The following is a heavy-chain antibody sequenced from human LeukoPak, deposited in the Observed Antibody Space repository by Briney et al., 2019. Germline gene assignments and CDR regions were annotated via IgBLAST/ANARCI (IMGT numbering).Heavy chain of an antibody. CDR2: IRQDANVK. Sequence: GGSLRLSCAASGFTFSSYWMSWVRQAPGKGLEWVANIRQDANVKYYVESVRGRFTISRDNAENSLYLQMNNLRDEDTAVYYCARWADVSGIYYIASWGQGSLVIVSS. V-gene: IGHV3-7*01. D-gene: IGHD3-10*01. CDR3: ARWADVSGIYYIAS. J-gene: IGHJ4*02. CDR1: GFTFSSYW.